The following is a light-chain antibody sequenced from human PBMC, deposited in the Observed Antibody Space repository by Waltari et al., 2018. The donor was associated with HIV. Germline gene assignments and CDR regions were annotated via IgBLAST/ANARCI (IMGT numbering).Light chain of an antibody. CDR2: GTY. CDR1: QNIDRN. V-gene: IGKV3-15*01. Sequence: EIVMTQSPATLSLSPGDGATLSCRASQNIDRNLAWYQQKPGQSPRLLIYGTYTRATGIPAKFSGSGSGTEFTLTVSSLQSEDFALYYCQQYNDWPYTFGQGTKP. J-gene: IGKJ2*01. CDR3: QQYNDWPYT.